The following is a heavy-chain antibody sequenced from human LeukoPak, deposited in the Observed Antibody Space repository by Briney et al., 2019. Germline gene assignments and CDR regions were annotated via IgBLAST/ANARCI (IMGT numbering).Heavy chain of an antibody. D-gene: IGHD6-6*01. CDR3: ARGKYTSFDN. V-gene: IGHV6-1*01. Sequence: SQTLSLTCAISGDSLFTNNVAWNWLRQSPSRGLEWLGRTYYRSKWSFDYAVSVKSRITINADTFKNQFSLQLNSVTPEDTAVYYCARGKYTSFDNWGQGTLVTVSS. CDR2: TYYRSKWSF. J-gene: IGHJ4*02. CDR1: GDSLFTNNVA.